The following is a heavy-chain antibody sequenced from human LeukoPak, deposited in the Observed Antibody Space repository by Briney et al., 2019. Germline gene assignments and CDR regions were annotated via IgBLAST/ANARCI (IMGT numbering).Heavy chain of an antibody. CDR2: INAGNGNA. V-gene: IGHV1-3*01. Sequence: ASVKVSCKASGYTFTSYAMHWVRQAPGQRLEWMGWINAGNGNATYSQKFQGRVTITRDTSASTAYMELSSLRSEDTAVYYCARVSGYSSSWYYFDYWGQGTLVTVSS. J-gene: IGHJ4*02. D-gene: IGHD6-13*01. CDR1: GYTFTSYA. CDR3: ARVSGYSSSWYYFDY.